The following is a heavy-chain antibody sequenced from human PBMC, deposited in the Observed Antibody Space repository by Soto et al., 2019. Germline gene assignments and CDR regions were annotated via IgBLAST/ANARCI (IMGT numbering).Heavy chain of an antibody. Sequence: QVHLVQSGAEVKKPGASVKVSCKGSGYGFTTYGITWVRQAPGQGLEWMAWISAHNGNTNYAQKLQGRVTVTTDTPASTAYMELMSLRSDDTAVYYCARGRYGDYWGQGALVTVSS. V-gene: IGHV1-18*01. J-gene: IGHJ4*02. CDR3: ARGRYGDY. CDR1: GYGFTTYG. D-gene: IGHD1-1*01. CDR2: ISAHNGNT.